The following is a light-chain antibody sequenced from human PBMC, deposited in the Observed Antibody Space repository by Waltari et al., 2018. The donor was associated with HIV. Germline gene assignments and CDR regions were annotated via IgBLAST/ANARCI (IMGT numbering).Light chain of an antibody. J-gene: IGKJ5*01. CDR2: AAT. CDR1: RTISTSQ. V-gene: IGKV3-20*01. Sequence: EVVFTQSPDTLSLSPGLRATLSCRASRTISTSQLAWYHQKPGQAPRLVIYAATRRATGVPDRFSGSGSGTDFTLTISRLETEDSGVFYCQQYGSSPITFGLGTRL. CDR3: QQYGSSPIT.